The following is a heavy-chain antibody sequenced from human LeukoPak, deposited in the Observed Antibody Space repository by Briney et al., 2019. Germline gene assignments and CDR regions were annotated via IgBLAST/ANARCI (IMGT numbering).Heavy chain of an antibody. V-gene: IGHV1-2*02. CDR2: INPNSGGT. D-gene: IGHD3-9*01. CDR1: GYTFTSYY. Sequence: ASVKVSCKASGYTFTSYYMHWVRQAPGQGLEWMGWINPNSGGTNYAQKFQGRVTMTRDTSISTAYMELSRLRSDDTAVYYCARAAPSGYYDILTGYFYRDIFDYWGQGTLGTVSA. CDR3: ARAAPSGYYDILTGYFYRDIFDY. J-gene: IGHJ4*02.